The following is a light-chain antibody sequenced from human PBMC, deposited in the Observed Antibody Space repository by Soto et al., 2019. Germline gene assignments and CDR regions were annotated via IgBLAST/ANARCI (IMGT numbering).Light chain of an antibody. V-gene: IGLV1-47*01. CDR2: RNS. CDR3: ASWDDRLSGPV. Sequence: QSVLTQPASASGTPGQSVTISCSGNRSNIRSNHVYWYQQFPGVAPKVLIYRNSQRPSGVPDRFSGSKSGTSASLAISGLRSEDEAEYYCASWDDRLSGPVFGGGTKVTVL. J-gene: IGLJ2*01. CDR1: RSNIRSNH.